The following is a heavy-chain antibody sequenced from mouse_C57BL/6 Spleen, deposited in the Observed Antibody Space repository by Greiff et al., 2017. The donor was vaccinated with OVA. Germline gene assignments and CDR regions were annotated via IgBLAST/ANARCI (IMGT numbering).Heavy chain of an antibody. J-gene: IGHJ4*01. CDR2: IDPANGNT. Sequence: EVQLQQSVAELVRPGASVKLSCTASGFNIKNTYMHWVKQRPEKGLEWIGRIDPANGNTTYAPKFQGKASITADTSSNTAYLQLSSLTSEDTAIYYCAFITPVVATGGAMDYWGQGTSVTVSS. V-gene: IGHV14-3*01. CDR3: AFITPVVATGGAMDY. D-gene: IGHD1-1*01. CDR1: GFNIKNTY.